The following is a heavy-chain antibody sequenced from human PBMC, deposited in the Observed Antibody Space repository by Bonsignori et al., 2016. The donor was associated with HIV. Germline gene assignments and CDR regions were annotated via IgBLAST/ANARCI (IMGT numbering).Heavy chain of an antibody. CDR2: TNPKTAMT. Sequence: ASVKVSCKASGYTFNAYFIHWVRQAPGQGLEWMGWTNPKTAMTNYAENFEGRITLTSDPSINTVYMELRRLRFDDTAVYYCARERRELQFLEEPGRFDPWGQGTPVTVSS. V-gene: IGHV1-2*02. D-gene: IGHD3-3*01. CDR1: GYTFNAYF. CDR3: ARERRELQFLEEPGRFDP. J-gene: IGHJ5*02.